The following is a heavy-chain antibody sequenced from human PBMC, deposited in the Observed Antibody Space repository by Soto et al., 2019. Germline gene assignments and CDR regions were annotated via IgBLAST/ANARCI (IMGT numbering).Heavy chain of an antibody. D-gene: IGHD1-26*01. CDR1: GYTFTVYY. CDR3: ARDLAKGGGSAGFDY. J-gene: IGHJ4*02. Sequence: GASVKVSFKASGYTFTVYYMHRLRQAPGQGLEWMGWINPKSGGTMYPQKFQGRVTMTWDTSISTAYMALTRLRSDDTAVYYCARDLAKGGGSAGFDYWGQGTLVTVS. V-gene: IGHV1-2*02. CDR2: INPKSGGT.